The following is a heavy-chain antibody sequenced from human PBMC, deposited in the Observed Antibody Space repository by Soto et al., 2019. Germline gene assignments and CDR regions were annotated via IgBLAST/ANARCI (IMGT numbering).Heavy chain of an antibody. CDR2: IYYTGGT. CDR1: GGSISSDGSY. V-gene: IGHV4-31*03. D-gene: IGHD1-26*01. Sequence: QVQLQESGPGLVKPSQTLSLTCTVSGGSISSDGSYWSWIRQHPGKDLEWIAYIYYTGGTYTNPSLTSRVPISADTSQNQFSLKLKSVTAADTAVYFCARALVGSTVEGLEIWGQGTLVTVSS. CDR3: ARALVGSTVEGLEI. J-gene: IGHJ3*02.